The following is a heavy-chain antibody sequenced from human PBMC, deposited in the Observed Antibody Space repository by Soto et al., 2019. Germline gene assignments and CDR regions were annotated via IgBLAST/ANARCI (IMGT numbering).Heavy chain of an antibody. CDR2: ISTDGTEK. CDR1: GFTFSSYV. D-gene: IGHD3-16*01. CDR3: VKDGGTLHNVANYPFDI. V-gene: IGHV3-30*14. J-gene: IGHJ3*02. Sequence: VQLVESGGGVAQPGESLRLSCVASGFTFSSYVIHWVRQAPGKGLERVALISTDGTEKHYPGSVRGRFTISRDNSKNTLYLQTNSLSTEDTAVYYCVKDGGTLHNVANYPFDIWGQGTKVTVSS.